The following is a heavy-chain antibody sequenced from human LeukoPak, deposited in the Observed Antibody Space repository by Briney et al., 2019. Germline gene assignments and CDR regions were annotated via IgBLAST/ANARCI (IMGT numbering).Heavy chain of an antibody. J-gene: IGHJ4*02. D-gene: IGHD5-18*01. V-gene: IGHV3-23*01. CDR1: GFTFSSYA. Sequence: PGGSLRLSCAACGFTFSSYAMSWVRQAPGKGLEWVSAISGSGGSTFYADSVKGRFTISRDNSKNTLYLQMNSLGAEDTAVYYCAKDGDQLWSYFDYWGQGTLVTVSS. CDR3: AKDGDQLWSYFDY. CDR2: ISGSGGST.